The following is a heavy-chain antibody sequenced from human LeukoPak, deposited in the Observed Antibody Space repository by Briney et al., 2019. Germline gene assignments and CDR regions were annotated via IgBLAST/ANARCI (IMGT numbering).Heavy chain of an antibody. V-gene: IGHV3-49*03. CDR2: IRSKIYGGAI. CDR3: ARDQLGGDPGNYYYYYMDV. D-gene: IGHD4-17*01. CDR1: GFTFGDYA. Sequence: GGSLRLSCATSGFTFGDYAMSWFRQALGRGVEWVGFIRSKIYGGAIEYAASVKGRFTISRDDSKSIAYLQMNSLRTEDTGLYYCARDQLGGDPGNYYYYYMDVWGKGTTVTVPS. J-gene: IGHJ6*03.